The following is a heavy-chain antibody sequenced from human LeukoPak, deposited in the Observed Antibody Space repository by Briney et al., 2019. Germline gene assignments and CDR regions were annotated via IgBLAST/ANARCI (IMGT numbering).Heavy chain of an antibody. CDR1: GFTFSSYA. Sequence: AGGSLRLSCVASGFTFSSYAMSWVRQAPGKGLEWVSAISGSGGSTYYADSVKGRFTISRDNSKNTLYLQMNSLRAEDTAVYYCAKASHYDILTGYYTLGGYFDYWGQGTLVTVSS. CDR2: ISGSGGST. V-gene: IGHV3-23*01. CDR3: AKASHYDILTGYYTLGGYFDY. J-gene: IGHJ4*02. D-gene: IGHD3-9*01.